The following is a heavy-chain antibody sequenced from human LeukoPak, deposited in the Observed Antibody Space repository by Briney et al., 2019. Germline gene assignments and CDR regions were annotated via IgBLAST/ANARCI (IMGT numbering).Heavy chain of an antibody. V-gene: IGHV1-69*04. J-gene: IGHJ5*02. Sequence: SVKVSCKASGGTFSSYAISWVRQAPGQGLEWMGRIIPILGIANYAQKFQGRVTITADKSTSTAYMELSSLRSEDTAVYYCARSGYCSGGSCYDNWFEEDPWGQGTLVTVSS. CDR2: IIPILGIA. CDR3: ARSGYCSGGSCYDNWFEEDP. D-gene: IGHD2-15*01. CDR1: GGTFSSYA.